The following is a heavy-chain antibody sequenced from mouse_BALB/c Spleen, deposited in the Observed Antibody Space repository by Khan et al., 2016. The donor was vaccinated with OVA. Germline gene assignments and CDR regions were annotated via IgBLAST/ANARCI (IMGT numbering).Heavy chain of an antibody. V-gene: IGHV2-9*02. CDR3: ARYYGNYGWYFDV. Sequence: VELVESGPGLVAPSQSLSITCTVSGFSLTSYGVHWVRQPPGKGLEWPGVIWTGGSTNYNSALMSRLSISKDNSKSQVFLKMNSLQTDDTAMYYCARYYGNYGWYFDVWGAGTTVTVSS. D-gene: IGHD2-1*01. J-gene: IGHJ1*01. CDR2: IWTGGST. CDR1: GFSLTSYG.